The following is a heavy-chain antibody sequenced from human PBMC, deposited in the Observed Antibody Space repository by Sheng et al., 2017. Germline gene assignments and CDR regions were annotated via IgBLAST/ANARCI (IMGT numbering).Heavy chain of an antibody. CDR3: VQGNCGSDCYRR. D-gene: IGHD2-21*01. CDR1: GLSFSNNE. J-gene: IGHJ4*01. Sequence: EVQLVESGGGLVQPGGSLRLSCAASGLSFSNNEMNWVRQAPGKGPEWLAYISSSGGTINYADSVMGRFTISRDDAKTSLYLQMNSLRADDTAAYYCVQGNCGSDCYRRWGHGTLVTVSS. CDR2: ISSSGGTI. V-gene: IGHV3-48*03.